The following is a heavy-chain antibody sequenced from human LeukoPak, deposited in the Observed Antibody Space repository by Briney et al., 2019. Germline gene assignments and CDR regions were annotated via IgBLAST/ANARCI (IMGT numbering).Heavy chain of an antibody. CDR1: GFTFSDYY. CDR3: ASGPYYYDSSGYFV. Sequence: PGGSLRLSCAASGFTFSDYYMSWIRQAPGKGLEWVSYISSSGSTIYYADSVKGRFTISRDNAKNSLYLQMNSLRAEDTAAYYCASGPYYYDSSGYFVWGQGTLVTVSS. CDR2: ISSSGSTI. J-gene: IGHJ4*02. D-gene: IGHD3-22*01. V-gene: IGHV3-11*01.